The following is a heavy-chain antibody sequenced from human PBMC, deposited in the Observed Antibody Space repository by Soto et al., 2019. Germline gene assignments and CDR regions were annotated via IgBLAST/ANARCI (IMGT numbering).Heavy chain of an antibody. D-gene: IGHD2-15*01. CDR3: ATTKLGYCSGGSCPGHY. CDR1: GYARTELS. V-gene: IGHV1-24*01. Sequence: ASVKVSCKVSGYARTELSMHWVRQAPGKGLEWMGGFDPEDGETIYAQKFQGRVTMTEDTSTDAAYMELSSLRSEDTAVYYCATTKLGYCSGGSCPGHYWGQGTLVTVSS. J-gene: IGHJ4*02. CDR2: FDPEDGET.